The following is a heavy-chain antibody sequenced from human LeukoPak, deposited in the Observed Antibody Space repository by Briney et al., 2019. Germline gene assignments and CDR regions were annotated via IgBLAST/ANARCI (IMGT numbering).Heavy chain of an antibody. J-gene: IGHJ4*02. V-gene: IGHV3-23*01. D-gene: IGHD3-22*01. Sequence: PGGSLRLSCAASGFTFSSYDMSWVRQAPGKGLEWVSDISGSGGSTYYADSVKGRFTISRDNSKNTLYLQMNSLRAEDTAVYYCAKFHLMIDGIWGQGTLVTVSS. CDR2: ISGSGGST. CDR3: AKFHLMIDGI. CDR1: GFTFSSYD.